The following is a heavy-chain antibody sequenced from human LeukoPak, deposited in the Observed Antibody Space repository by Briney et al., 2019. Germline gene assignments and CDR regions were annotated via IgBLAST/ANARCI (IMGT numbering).Heavy chain of an antibody. J-gene: IGHJ4*02. CDR1: GFTFSSYD. Sequence: GGSLRLSCAASGFTFSSYDMTWVRQAPGKGLEWVSTNSGSGGSTYYADSVKGRFTISRDNSKNTLYLQMNSLRAEDTAVYYCANGLRPTYSNHGYFDYWGQGTLVTVSS. CDR2: NSGSGGST. D-gene: IGHD4-11*01. V-gene: IGHV3-23*01. CDR3: ANGLRPTYSNHGYFDY.